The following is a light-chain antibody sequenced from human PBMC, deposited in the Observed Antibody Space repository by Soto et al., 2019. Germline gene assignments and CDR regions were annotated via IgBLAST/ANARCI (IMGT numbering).Light chain of an antibody. CDR1: SNDVGSYNL. V-gene: IGLV2-23*02. J-gene: IGLJ2*01. Sequence: QSVLTQPASVSGSPGQSITISCTGTSNDVGSYNLVSWYQQHPGKAPRLIVYEDSKRPSGVSNRFSGSKSDNTASLTISGLQAEDEADYYCCSYAGSSTFVFGGGTKLTVL. CDR2: EDS. CDR3: CSYAGSSTFV.